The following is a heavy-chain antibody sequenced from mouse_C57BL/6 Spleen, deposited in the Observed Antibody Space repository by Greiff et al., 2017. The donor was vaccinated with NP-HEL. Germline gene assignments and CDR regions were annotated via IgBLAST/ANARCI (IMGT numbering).Heavy chain of an antibody. D-gene: IGHD2-3*01. CDR3: ARGDDGYSFAY. V-gene: IGHV3-1*01. CDR2: ISYSGST. J-gene: IGHJ3*01. CDR1: GYSITSGYD. Sequence: DVKLQESGPGMVKPSQSLSLTCTVTGYSITSGYDWHWIRHFPGNKLEWMGYISYSGSTNYNPSLKSRISITHDTSKNHFFLKLNSVTTEDTATYYCARGDDGYSFAYWGQGTLVTVSA.